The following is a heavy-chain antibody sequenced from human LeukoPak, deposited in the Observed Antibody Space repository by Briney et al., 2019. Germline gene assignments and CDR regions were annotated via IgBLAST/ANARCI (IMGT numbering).Heavy chain of an antibody. D-gene: IGHD6-19*01. Sequence: SETLSLTCAVHGGSFGTYYWSWIRQPPGKGLEWIGEINHSGSPNYNPSLESRVTISVDTSKNHFSLKLSSVTAVDTAVYYCARVFSSGWFVFWGQGALVTVSS. CDR2: INHSGSP. J-gene: IGHJ4*02. CDR1: GGSFGTYY. V-gene: IGHV4-34*01. CDR3: ARVFSSGWFVF.